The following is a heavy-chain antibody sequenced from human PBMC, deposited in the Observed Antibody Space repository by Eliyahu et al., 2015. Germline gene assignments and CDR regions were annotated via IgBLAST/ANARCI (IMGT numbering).Heavy chain of an antibody. D-gene: IGHD1/OR15-1a*01. CDR3: ARTGTQQRAPGWCDV. CDR1: DDSIINYY. Sequence: QVQVQESGPGLVKPSETLSLTCSVSDDSIINYYWSWIRQPPGRGLEWIGYIHESGIINYNPSLKSRVTISIDTSKRQVSLKVTSVTAADTAVYYCARTGTQQRAPGWCDVWGPGTLVTVSS. J-gene: IGHJ5*02. V-gene: IGHV4-59*01. CDR2: IHESGII.